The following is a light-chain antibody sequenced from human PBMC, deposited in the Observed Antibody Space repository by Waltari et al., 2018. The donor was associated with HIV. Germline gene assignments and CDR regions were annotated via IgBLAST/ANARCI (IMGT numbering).Light chain of an antibody. CDR1: TSNVGSNP. CDR3: AARDDSLNVWV. Sequence: QSFLTQPPSASGTPGRRVVISCSGNTSNVGSNPVNWYRQFPGTAPKLLMFSNNQRPSGVTDRFSGSKSGTSASLAIKGLQSEDEADYYCAARDDSLNVWVFGGGTKLTVL. V-gene: IGLV1-44*01. CDR2: SNN. J-gene: IGLJ3*02.